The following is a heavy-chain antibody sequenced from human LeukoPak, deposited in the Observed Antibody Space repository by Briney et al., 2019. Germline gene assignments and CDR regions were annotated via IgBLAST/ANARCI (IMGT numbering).Heavy chain of an antibody. Sequence: GSLRLSCAASGFTVSSNYMSWVRQAPGKGLEWVSVIYSGGSTYYADSVKGRFTISRDNSKNTLYLQMNSLRAEDTAVYYCARLVPAAIDAFDIWGQGTMVTVSS. CDR3: ARLVPAAIDAFDI. CDR2: IYSGGST. V-gene: IGHV3-53*01. CDR1: GFTVSSNY. J-gene: IGHJ3*02. D-gene: IGHD2-2*01.